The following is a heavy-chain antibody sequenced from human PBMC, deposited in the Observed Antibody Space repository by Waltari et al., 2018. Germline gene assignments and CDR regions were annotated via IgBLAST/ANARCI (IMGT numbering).Heavy chain of an antibody. CDR3: AKGGGWLQDY. Sequence: EVQLVESGGGLAQPGGSLRLSCVASGFTFSSYWMHWVRQAPGKGLGGVSRMNRDGSTTNYADSVKGRFTISRDNAKNTLYLQMNSLRAEDTAVYYCAKGGGWLQDYWGQGTLVTVSS. CDR2: MNRDGSTT. J-gene: IGHJ4*02. V-gene: IGHV3-74*01. D-gene: IGHD5-12*01. CDR1: GFTFSSYW.